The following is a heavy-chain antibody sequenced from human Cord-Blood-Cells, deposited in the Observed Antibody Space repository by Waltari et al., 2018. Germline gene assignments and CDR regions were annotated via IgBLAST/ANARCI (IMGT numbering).Heavy chain of an antibody. J-gene: IGHJ4*02. CDR3: AIRTFGAVTGFDY. CDR1: GGSISSSNW. V-gene: IGHV4-4*02. D-gene: IGHD7-27*01. CDR2: IYHSGNP. Sequence: QVQLQESGPGLVKPSGTLSLTCAVSGGSISSSNWWSWVRQPPRKGLEWIGEIYHSGNPNHHPSLKRRVTISVDKSKNQFSLKLSAVTAADKAVYYCAIRTFGAVTGFDYWGQGTLVTVSS.